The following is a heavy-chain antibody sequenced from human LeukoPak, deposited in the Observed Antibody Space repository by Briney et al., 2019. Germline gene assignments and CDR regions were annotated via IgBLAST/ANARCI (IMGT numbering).Heavy chain of an antibody. J-gene: IGHJ4*02. V-gene: IGHV1-18*01. D-gene: IGHD2-2*01. CDR1: GFTFTSYG. Sequence: GASVKVSCKTSGFTFTSYGFTWVRQAPGQGFEWMGWISAYNGNTNYAQKLQGRVTMTTDTSTSTVYMELRSLRSDDTAVYYCARGGSSTYIDYWGRGTLVTVCS. CDR3: ARGGSSTYIDY. CDR2: ISAYNGNT.